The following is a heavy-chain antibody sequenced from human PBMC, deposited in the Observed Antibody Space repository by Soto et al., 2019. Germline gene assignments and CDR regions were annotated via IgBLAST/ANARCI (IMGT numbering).Heavy chain of an antibody. D-gene: IGHD5-12*01. CDR1: GFTFSSYA. CDR2: ISGSGGST. J-gene: IGHJ6*02. CDR3: AREAVVATISFSFHYYYGMDV. V-gene: IGHV3-23*01. Sequence: QTGGSLRLSCAASGFTFSSYAMSWVRQAPGKGLEWVSAISGSGGSTYYADSVKGRFTIARDNSKNTLYLQMNSLRAEDTAVYYCAREAVVATISFSFHYYYGMDVWGQGTTVTVSS.